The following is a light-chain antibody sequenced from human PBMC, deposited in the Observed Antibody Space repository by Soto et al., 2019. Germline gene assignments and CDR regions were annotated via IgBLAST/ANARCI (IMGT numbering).Light chain of an antibody. Sequence: DFPMTPSPSTLSASVGDRVTITCRASQSISSWLAWYQQKPGKAPKLLIYDASSLESGVPSRFSGSGSGTEFTLTISSLQPDDFATSSGQQYNSFLFTFGPGTKVDIK. V-gene: IGKV1-5*01. CDR2: DAS. CDR3: QQYNSFLFT. CDR1: QSISSW. J-gene: IGKJ3*01.